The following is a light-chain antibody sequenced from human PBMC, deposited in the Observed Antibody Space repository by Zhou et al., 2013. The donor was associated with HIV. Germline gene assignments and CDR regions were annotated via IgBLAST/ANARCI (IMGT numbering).Light chain of an antibody. J-gene: IGKJ4*01. Sequence: DIVMTQSPLSLPVTPGEPASISCRSSQSLLYSNGYNYLDWYLQKPGQSPQLLIYLGSNRASGVPDRFSGSGSGTDFTTENTAEWRAEDGGVYYCMQALQTPLTFGRRDQGGDQT. V-gene: IGKV2-28*01. CDR1: QSLLYSNGYNY. CDR3: MQALQTPLT. CDR2: LGS.